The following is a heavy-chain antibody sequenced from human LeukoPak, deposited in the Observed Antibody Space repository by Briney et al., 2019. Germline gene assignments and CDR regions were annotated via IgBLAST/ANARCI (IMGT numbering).Heavy chain of an antibody. Sequence: SGGSLRLSCAASGFTFSSYGMSWVRQAPGKGLEWVSYISSSGSTIYYADSVKGRFTISRDNAKNSLYLQMNSLRAEDTAVYYCARGITMVRGSFFDLWGQGTLVTVSS. V-gene: IGHV3-48*04. CDR2: ISSSGSTI. J-gene: IGHJ5*02. CDR1: GFTFSSYG. D-gene: IGHD3-10*01. CDR3: ARGITMVRGSFFDL.